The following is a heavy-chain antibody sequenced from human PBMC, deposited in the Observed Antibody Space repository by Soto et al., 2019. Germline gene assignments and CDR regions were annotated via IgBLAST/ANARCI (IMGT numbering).Heavy chain of an antibody. V-gene: IGHV4-59*01. J-gene: IGHJ5*02. D-gene: IGHD3-10*01. Sequence: PSETLSLTCTVSGGSISSYYWSWIRQPPGKGLERIGYIYYSGSTNYNPSLKSRVTISVDTSKNQFSLKLSSVTAADTAVYYCARSGLGNWFDPWGQGTLVTVSS. CDR1: GGSISSYY. CDR3: ARSGLGNWFDP. CDR2: IYYSGST.